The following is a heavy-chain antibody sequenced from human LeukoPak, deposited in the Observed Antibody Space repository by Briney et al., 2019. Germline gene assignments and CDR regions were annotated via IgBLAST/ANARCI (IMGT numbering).Heavy chain of an antibody. CDR3: ARSGYTSGQFDP. CDR1: GGSISSGGYY. V-gene: IGHV4-30-2*01. D-gene: IGHD6-19*01. Sequence: KPSETLSLTCTVSGGSISSGGYYWSWIRQPPGKGLEWIGYIHHSGTTYSNPSLKSRVTISVDRSKNQFSLKLSSVTAADTAVYYCARSGYTSGQFDPWGQGTLVTVSS. J-gene: IGHJ5*02. CDR2: IHHSGTT.